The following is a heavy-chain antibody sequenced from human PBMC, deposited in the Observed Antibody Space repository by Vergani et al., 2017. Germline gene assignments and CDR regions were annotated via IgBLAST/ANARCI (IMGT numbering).Heavy chain of an antibody. CDR1: GGSIMAYY. J-gene: IGHJ5*02. CDR3: ASDTHSGQRADR. V-gene: IGHV4-59*01. D-gene: IGHD6-19*01. Sequence: QVQLQESGPGLVKPSETLYLRCTVSGGSIMAYYWSWVRQSPGKGLEWIGYIFHNGTTDYNPSLKSRLTISVDRSKNQFSLTLTSVTAADTAVYYCASDTHSGQRADRWGQGILVTVTS. CDR2: IFHNGTT.